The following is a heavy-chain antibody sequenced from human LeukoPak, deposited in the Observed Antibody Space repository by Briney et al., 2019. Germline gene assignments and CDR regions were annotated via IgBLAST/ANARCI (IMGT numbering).Heavy chain of an antibody. CDR3: AKKTYYYDSNDYYGYYFDY. V-gene: IGHV4-39*01. J-gene: IGHJ4*02. Sequence: SETLSLTCTVSGSSISSSSYYWGWIRQPPGKGLEWIGSIYYSGSTYYNPSLKSRVTISVDTSKNQFSLKLSSVTAADTAVYYCAKKTYYYDSNDYYGYYFDYWGQGSLVTVSS. CDR1: GSSISSSSYY. CDR2: IYYSGST. D-gene: IGHD3-22*01.